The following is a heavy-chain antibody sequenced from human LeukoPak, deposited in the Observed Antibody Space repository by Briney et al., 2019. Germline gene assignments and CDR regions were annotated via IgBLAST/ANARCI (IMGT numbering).Heavy chain of an antibody. D-gene: IGHD3-22*01. Sequence: ASVKVSCKASGYTFTSYYMHWVRQAPGQGREWMGIINPSGGSTSYAQKFQGRVTMTRDTSTSTVYMELSSLRSEDTAVYYCARVGKLYDSSGYNDYWGQGTLVTVSS. V-gene: IGHV1-46*01. J-gene: IGHJ4*02. CDR2: INPSGGST. CDR3: ARVGKLYDSSGYNDY. CDR1: GYTFTSYY.